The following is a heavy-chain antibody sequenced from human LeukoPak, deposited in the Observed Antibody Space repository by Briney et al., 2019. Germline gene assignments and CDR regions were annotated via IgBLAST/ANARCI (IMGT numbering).Heavy chain of an antibody. CDR3: ARGTSDGCFDY. Sequence: WASVKVPCKASGYTFTSYYMHWVRQAPGQGLEWMGIINPSGGSTSYAQKFQGRVTITADESTSTAYMELSSLRSEDTAVYYCARGTSDGCFDYWGQGTLVTVSS. CDR1: GYTFTSYY. J-gene: IGHJ4*02. D-gene: IGHD4-17*01. CDR2: INPSGGST. V-gene: IGHV1-46*01.